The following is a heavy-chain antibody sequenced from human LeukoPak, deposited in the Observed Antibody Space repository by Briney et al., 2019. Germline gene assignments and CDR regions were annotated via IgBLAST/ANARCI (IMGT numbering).Heavy chain of an antibody. CDR2: IKSKTDGGTT. CDR1: GFTFSNAW. CDR3: TIAIWFGEYYLDY. D-gene: IGHD3-10*01. J-gene: IGHJ4*02. V-gene: IGHV3-15*01. Sequence: GGSLRLSCAASGFTFSNAWMSWVRQAPGKGLEWVGRIKSKTDGGTTDYAAPVKGRFTISRDDSKNTLYLQMNSLKTEDTAVYYCTIAIWFGEYYLDYWGQGTLVTVSS.